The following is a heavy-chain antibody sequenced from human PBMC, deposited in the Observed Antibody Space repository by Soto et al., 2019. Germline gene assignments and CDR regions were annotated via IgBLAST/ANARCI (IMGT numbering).Heavy chain of an antibody. J-gene: IGHJ6*02. CDR2: ISGSGGST. CDR3: AKDHQAPKYCYYGMDV. CDR1: GFTFSSYA. Sequence: GGSLRLSCAASGFTFSSYAMSWVRQAPGKGLEWVSAISGSGGSTYYADSVKGRFTISRDNSKNTLYLQMNSLRAEDTAVYYCAKDHQAPKYCYYGMDVWGQGTTVTVSS. D-gene: IGHD2-2*01. V-gene: IGHV3-23*01.